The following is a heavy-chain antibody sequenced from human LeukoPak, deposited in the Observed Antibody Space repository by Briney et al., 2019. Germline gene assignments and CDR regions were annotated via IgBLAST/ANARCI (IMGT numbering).Heavy chain of an antibody. CDR3: ARGANWGSPDY. J-gene: IGHJ4*02. V-gene: IGHV4-59*01. CDR1: GGSISSDY. Sequence: PSETLSLTCTVTGGSISSDYWSWIRQSPGKGLEWIGYIYYSGTTSYNPSLKSRVTISLDTSKNQFSLKLSSVTAADTAVYYCARGANWGSPDYWGQGTLVTVSS. CDR2: IYYSGTT. D-gene: IGHD7-27*01.